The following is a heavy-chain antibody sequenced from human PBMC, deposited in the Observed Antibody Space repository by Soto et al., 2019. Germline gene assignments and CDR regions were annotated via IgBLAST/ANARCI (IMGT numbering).Heavy chain of an antibody. CDR1: GYTFTSYG. CDR3: ARDLSGFWSGYSNWFDP. Sequence: ASVKVSCKASGYTFTSYGISWVRQAPGQGLEWMGWISAYNGNTNYAQKLQGRVTMTTDTSTSTAYMELRSPRSDDTAVYYCARDLSGFWSGYSNWFDPWGQGTLVTVSS. V-gene: IGHV1-18*01. CDR2: ISAYNGNT. D-gene: IGHD3-3*01. J-gene: IGHJ5*02.